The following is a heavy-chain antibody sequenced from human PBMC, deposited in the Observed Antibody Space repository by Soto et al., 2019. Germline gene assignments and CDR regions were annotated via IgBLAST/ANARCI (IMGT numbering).Heavy chain of an antibody. D-gene: IGHD2-2*01. Sequence: ASVKVSCKASGYIFSDYYMHWVRQAPGQPLEWLGWISLYSDGTNYAQKFQGRVSMTTDTSTTTAYMELRSLRSDDTAVYYCARVVPGAEAWFGPWGQGTLVTVSS. CDR3: ARVVPGAEAWFGP. CDR1: GYIFSDYY. V-gene: IGHV1-2*02. J-gene: IGHJ5*02. CDR2: ISLYSDGT.